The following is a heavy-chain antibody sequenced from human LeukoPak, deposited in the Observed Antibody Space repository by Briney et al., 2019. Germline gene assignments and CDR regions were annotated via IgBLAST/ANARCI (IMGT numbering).Heavy chain of an antibody. J-gene: IGHJ4*02. V-gene: IGHV3-72*01. CDR2: ARNRRNGYST. CDR1: GFTFSDHY. CDR3: ARIMRVDYGTYYFDY. D-gene: IGHD4/OR15-4a*01. Sequence: GGSLRLSCAASGFTFSDHYIDWVRQAPGKGLEWVGRARNRRNGYSTQYAAAVKGRFTFSRDDSENTVYLQMNSLKTEDTAVYFCARIMRVDYGTYYFDYWGPGTLVTVSS.